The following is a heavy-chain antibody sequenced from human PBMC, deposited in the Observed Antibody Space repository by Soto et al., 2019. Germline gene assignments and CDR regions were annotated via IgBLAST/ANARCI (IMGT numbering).Heavy chain of an antibody. J-gene: IGHJ3*02. Sequence: GGSLRLSCAASGFTFDDYAMHWVRQAPGKGLEWVSGISWNSGSIGYADSVKGRFTISRDNAKNSLYLQMNSLRAEDTALYYCAKVFPPRVPWDAFDIWGQGTMVTVSS. CDR2: ISWNSGSI. V-gene: IGHV3-9*01. CDR3: AKVFPPRVPWDAFDI. CDR1: GFTFDDYA. D-gene: IGHD2-2*01.